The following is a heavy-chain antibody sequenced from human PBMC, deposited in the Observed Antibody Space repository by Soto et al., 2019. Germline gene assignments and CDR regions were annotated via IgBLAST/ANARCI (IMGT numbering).Heavy chain of an antibody. Sequence: QVQLVESGGGVVQPGRSLRLSCAASGFPFTSYGMHWVREGPDKGLEWVAVISYDGSDKYYADSVKGRFTISRDNSKNPLYLQMNSLRPEDTALYDCVGGQYYFDYRGQGTLVIVSS. CDR2: ISYDGSDK. D-gene: IGHD3-10*01. J-gene: IGHJ4*02. CDR1: GFPFTSYG. CDR3: VGGQYYFDY. V-gene: IGHV3-30*03.